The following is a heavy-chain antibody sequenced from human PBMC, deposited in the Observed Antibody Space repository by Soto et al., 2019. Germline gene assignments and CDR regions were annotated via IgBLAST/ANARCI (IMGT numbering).Heavy chain of an antibody. CDR2: INAGNGNT. V-gene: IGHV1-3*01. CDR1: GYTFTSYA. J-gene: IGHJ4*02. Sequence: GASVKVSCTDSGYTFTSYAMHWVRQAPGQRLEWMGWINAGNGNTKYSQKFQGRVTITRDTSASTAYMELSSLRSEDTAVYYCASQHYYDSSGYYVVYWGQGTLVTSPQ. CDR3: ASQHYYDSSGYYVVY. D-gene: IGHD3-22*01.